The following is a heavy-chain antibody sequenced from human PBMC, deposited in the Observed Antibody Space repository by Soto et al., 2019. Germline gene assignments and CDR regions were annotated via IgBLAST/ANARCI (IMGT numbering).Heavy chain of an antibody. Sequence: ASETLSLTCAVSGGSISSSNWWSWVRQPPGKGLEWIGEIYYSGDTKYNPSLKSRVTISVDTSRNQFSLKLSSVTAADTAIYYCARLYDYVWDSSGVPRRTRGLDYWGQGTLVTVSS. CDR3: ARLYDYVWDSSGVPRRTRGLDY. J-gene: IGHJ4*02. CDR1: GGSISSSNW. V-gene: IGHV4-4*02. D-gene: IGHD3-16*01. CDR2: IYYSGDT.